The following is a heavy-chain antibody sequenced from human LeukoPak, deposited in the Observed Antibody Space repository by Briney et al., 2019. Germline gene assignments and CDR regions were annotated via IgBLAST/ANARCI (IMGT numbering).Heavy chain of an antibody. Sequence: PGGSLRLSCAASGFTFSSYSMNWVRQAPGKGLEWVSSISSSSSYIYYADSVKGRFTISRDNAKNSLYLQMNSLRAEDTAVYYCARVEGESSSWYRVLDHWGQGTLVTVSS. V-gene: IGHV3-21*01. CDR3: ARVEGESSSWYRVLDH. J-gene: IGHJ4*02. CDR1: GFTFSSYS. D-gene: IGHD6-13*01. CDR2: ISSSSSYI.